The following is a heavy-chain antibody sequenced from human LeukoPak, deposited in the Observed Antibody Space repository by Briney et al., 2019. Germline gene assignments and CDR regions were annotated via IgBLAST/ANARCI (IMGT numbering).Heavy chain of an antibody. J-gene: IGHJ4*02. V-gene: IGHV4-34*01. CDR3: ARPVSGSRGWYYNY. Sequence: SETLSLTCAVYGGSFSGYYWSWIRQPPGKGLGWIGEINQSGSTNYNTPLKSRVTISEDTYNNQFYLKLSSVTAADAAVYYWARPVSGSRGWYYNYWGQGTLVTVSS. CDR2: INQSGST. D-gene: IGHD6-19*01. CDR1: GGSFSGYY.